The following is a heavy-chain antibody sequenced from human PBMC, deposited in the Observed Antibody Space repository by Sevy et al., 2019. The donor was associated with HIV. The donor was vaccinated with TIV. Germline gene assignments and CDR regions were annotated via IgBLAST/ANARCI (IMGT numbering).Heavy chain of an antibody. D-gene: IGHD3-9*01. CDR1: GFTFSSYW. CDR2: IKQDGSEK. V-gene: IGHV3-7*01. Sequence: WWSLRLSCAASGFTFSSYWMSWVRQAPGKGLEWVDNIKQDGSEKYYVDSVKGRFTISRDNAKNSLYLQMNSLRAEDTAVYYCARIGFDWMYYFDYWGQGTLVTVSS. J-gene: IGHJ4*02. CDR3: ARIGFDWMYYFDY.